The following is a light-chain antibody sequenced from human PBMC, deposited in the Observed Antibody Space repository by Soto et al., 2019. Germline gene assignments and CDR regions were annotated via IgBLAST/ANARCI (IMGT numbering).Light chain of an antibody. CDR1: SSNIGAGYD. Sequence: QSVLTQPPSVSGAPGQRVTISCSGSSSNIGAGYDVHWYQQLPGTAPKLLISANNIRPSGVPDRFSGSKSGTSASLAITGLQAEDEADYYCCSYATINTFVFGTGTKLTVL. V-gene: IGLV1-40*01. CDR3: CSYATINTFV. CDR2: ANN. J-gene: IGLJ1*01.